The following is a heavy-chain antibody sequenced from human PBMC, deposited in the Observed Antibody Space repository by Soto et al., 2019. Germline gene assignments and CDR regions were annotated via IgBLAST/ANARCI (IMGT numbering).Heavy chain of an antibody. CDR3: TRTVISSQHGVDA. D-gene: IGHD6-13*01. CDR1: GFPFSDCY. V-gene: IGHV1-46*03. J-gene: IGHJ5*02. CDR2: IRPNGGGT. Sequence: QVQLVQSGAEVKEPGASVKVSCKASGFPFSDCYIHWVRQAPGPGLEYIVGIRPNGGGTSYPQKCQDRVIMTADTATSTVYMELSSLRSEDSAIYFGTRTVISSQHGVDAWGQGTQGAVSS.